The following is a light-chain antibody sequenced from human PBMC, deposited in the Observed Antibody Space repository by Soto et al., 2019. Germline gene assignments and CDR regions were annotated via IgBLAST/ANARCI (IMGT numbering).Light chain of an antibody. CDR3: QQYNNWPFT. CDR2: GAS. CDR1: QSISSN. Sequence: ERVMTQSPATLSVSPGERATLSCRASQSISSNLAWYQQKPGQAPRLLIDGASTRATGIPARFSGSGSGTEFTLTISSLLSEDFAVYYCQQYNNWPFTFGPGTKVHLK. J-gene: IGKJ3*01. V-gene: IGKV3-15*01.